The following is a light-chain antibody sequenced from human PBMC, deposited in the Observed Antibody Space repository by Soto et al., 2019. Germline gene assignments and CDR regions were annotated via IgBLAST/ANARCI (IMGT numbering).Light chain of an antibody. V-gene: IGLV1-51*02. Sequence: QSVLTQPPSVSAAPGQKVTISCSGSSSNIGNNYVSWYQQLPGTAPKLLIYENNKRPSGIPDRFSGSKSGTSATLGITGPKTGDEADYYCGTWDSSLSGGVFGTGTKLTVL. J-gene: IGLJ1*01. CDR3: GTWDSSLSGGV. CDR2: ENN. CDR1: SSNIGNNY.